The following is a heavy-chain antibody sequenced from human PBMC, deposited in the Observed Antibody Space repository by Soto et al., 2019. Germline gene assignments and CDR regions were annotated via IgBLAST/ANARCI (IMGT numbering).Heavy chain of an antibody. V-gene: IGHV4-31*03. CDR2: IYYSGST. D-gene: IGHD6-25*01. Sequence: TLSLTCTVSGGSISSGGYYWSWIRQHPGKGLEWIWYIYYSGSTYYNPSLKSRVTTSVDTSTNQFSLQLSSVTAADTAVYYCARGAQETATIRYYFDYWGQGTLVTVSS. CDR3: ARGAQETATIRYYFDY. CDR1: GGSISSGGYY. J-gene: IGHJ4*02.